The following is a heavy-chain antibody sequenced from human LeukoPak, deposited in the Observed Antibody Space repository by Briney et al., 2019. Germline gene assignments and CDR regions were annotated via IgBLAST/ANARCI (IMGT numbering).Heavy chain of an antibody. V-gene: IGHV1-45*02. Sequence: SVKVSCKASGYTFTSYYMHWVRQAPGQALEWMGWITPFNGNTNYAQKFQDRVTITRDRSMSTAYMELSSLKSEDTAMYYCANSPDSGGLGPWGQGTLVTVSS. J-gene: IGHJ5*02. CDR2: ITPFNGNT. CDR3: ANSPDSGGLGP. CDR1: GYTFTSYY. D-gene: IGHD3-10*01.